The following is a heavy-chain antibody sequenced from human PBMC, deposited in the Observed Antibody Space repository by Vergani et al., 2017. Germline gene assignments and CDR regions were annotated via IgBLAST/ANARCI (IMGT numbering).Heavy chain of an antibody. CDR1: GYSISSGYY. CDR3: ARLMFLEKDFDY. V-gene: IGHV4-38-2*02. D-gene: IGHD2/OR15-2a*01. Sequence: QVQLQESGPGLVKPSETLSLICTVSGYSISSGYYWGWIRQPPGKGLEWIGNIFHSGSTYHNPSFESRVTISVDTSKNRFSLRLRSVTAADTAVYYWARLMFLEKDFDYWGQGTLLTVSS. CDR2: IFHSGST. J-gene: IGHJ4*02.